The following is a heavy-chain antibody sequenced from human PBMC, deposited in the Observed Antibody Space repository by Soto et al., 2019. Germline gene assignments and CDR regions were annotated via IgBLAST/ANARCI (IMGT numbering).Heavy chain of an antibody. CDR1: GFTFSSYA. D-gene: IGHD3-10*01. CDR2: ISYDGSNK. J-gene: IGHJ6*02. Sequence: GGSLRLSCAASGFTFSSYAMHWVRQAPGKGLEWVAVISYDGSNKYYADSVKGRFTISRDNSKNTLYLQMNSLRAEDTAVYYCAREGGTDIMVRGVTTHYYYGMDVWGQGTTVTVSS. CDR3: AREGGTDIMVRGVTTHYYYGMDV. V-gene: IGHV3-30-3*01.